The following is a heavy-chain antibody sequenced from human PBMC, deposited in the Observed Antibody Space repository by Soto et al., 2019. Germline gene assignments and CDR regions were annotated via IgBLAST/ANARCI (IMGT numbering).Heavy chain of an antibody. Sequence: QVQLVESGGNVVQPGRSLRLSCAASGFTFSDYGMHWVRQAPGKGLEWVALISQYGTNKYYADSVKGLFTISRDNSKNTLYLGVNSPRPEDTAVYYCATDANGRNEDIRYWGRGTLVTVSS. J-gene: IGHJ4*02. D-gene: IGHD1-1*01. CDR1: GFTFSDYG. CDR3: ATDANGRNEDIRY. CDR2: ISQYGTNK. V-gene: IGHV3-30*03.